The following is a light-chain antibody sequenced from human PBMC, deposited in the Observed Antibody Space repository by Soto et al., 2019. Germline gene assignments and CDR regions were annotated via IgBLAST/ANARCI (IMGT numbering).Light chain of an antibody. CDR2: DAF. Sequence: DIQMTQSPSTLSASLGDRVTITCRASQSINNWLAWYQQKPGKAPRLLIYDAFSLESGVPSRFSGSGSGTDFTLTISSLQPEDVATYYCQNYNSDPKTFGQGTKVDI. V-gene: IGKV1-5*01. CDR3: QNYNSDPKT. CDR1: QSINNW. J-gene: IGKJ1*01.